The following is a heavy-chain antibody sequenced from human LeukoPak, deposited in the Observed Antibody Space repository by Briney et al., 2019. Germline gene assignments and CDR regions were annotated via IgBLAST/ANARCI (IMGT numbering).Heavy chain of an antibody. Sequence: SETLSLTCAVYGGSFSGYYWSWIRQPPGKGLEWIGEINHSGSTNYNPSLKSRVTISVDTSKNQFSLKLSSVTAADTAVYYCARIGALSTVTPDYWGQGTLVTVSS. V-gene: IGHV4-34*01. CDR1: GGSFSGYY. D-gene: IGHD4-17*01. CDR2: INHSGST. CDR3: ARIGALSTVTPDY. J-gene: IGHJ4*02.